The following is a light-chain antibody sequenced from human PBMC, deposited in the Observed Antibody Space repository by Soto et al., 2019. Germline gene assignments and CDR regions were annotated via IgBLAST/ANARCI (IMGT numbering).Light chain of an antibody. Sequence: SALTQPASVSGSPGQSITISCTGSNSDVGDNKYVSWYQQLPDRAPKLIIYEVSHRPSGVSNRIFGSKSDNTASLTISGLQTEDEADYFCSSYTSSGTWLFGGGTKLTVL. CDR3: SSYTSSGTWL. CDR1: NSDVGDNKY. V-gene: IGLV2-14*03. J-gene: IGLJ3*02. CDR2: EVS.